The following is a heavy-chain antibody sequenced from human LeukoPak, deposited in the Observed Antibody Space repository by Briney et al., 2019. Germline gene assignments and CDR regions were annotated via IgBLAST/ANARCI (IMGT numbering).Heavy chain of an antibody. CDR3: ASLQSAGTREDFDY. D-gene: IGHD6-13*01. J-gene: IGHJ4*02. CDR1: GYTFTSYA. Sequence: ASVKVSCKASGYTFTSYAMNWVRQAPGQGLGWMGWINTNTGNPTYAQGFTGRFVFSLDTSVSTAYLQISSLKAEDTAVYYCASLQSAGTREDFDYWGQGTLVTVSS. CDR2: INTNTGNP. V-gene: IGHV7-4-1*02.